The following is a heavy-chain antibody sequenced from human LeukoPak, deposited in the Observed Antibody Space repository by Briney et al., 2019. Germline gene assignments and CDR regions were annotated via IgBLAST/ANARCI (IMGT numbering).Heavy chain of an antibody. CDR1: GFTFSSYG. D-gene: IGHD6-19*01. CDR3: ARDQWGSSGWYTYFDH. J-gene: IGHJ4*02. V-gene: IGHV3-33*01. CDR2: IWYDGSNK. Sequence: GGSLRLSCAASGFTFSSYGMHWVRQAPGKGLEWVAVIWYDGSNKYYADSVKGRFTISRDNSKNTLYLQMNSLRAEDTAVYYCARDQWGSSGWYTYFDHWGQGTLVTVSS.